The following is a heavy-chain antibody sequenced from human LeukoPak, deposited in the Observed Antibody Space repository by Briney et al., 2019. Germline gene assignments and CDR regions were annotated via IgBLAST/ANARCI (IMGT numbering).Heavy chain of an antibody. J-gene: IGHJ4*02. CDR3: ARDKASVHYDSSGYAGY. CDR1: GFTFSSYE. CDR2: ISSSGSTI. V-gene: IGHV3-48*03. Sequence: PGGSLRLSCAASGFTFSSYEMNWVRQAPGKGLEWVSYISSSGSTIYYADSVKGRFTISRDNAKNSLYLQMNSLRAEDTAVYYCARDKASVHYDSSGYAGYWGQGTLVTVSS. D-gene: IGHD3-22*01.